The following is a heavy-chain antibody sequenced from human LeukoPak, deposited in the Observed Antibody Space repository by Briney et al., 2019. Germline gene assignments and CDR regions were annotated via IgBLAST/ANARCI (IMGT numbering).Heavy chain of an antibody. J-gene: IGHJ3*02. CDR3: ASDSSEMTTVTTGAFDI. CDR2: ISSSSSYI. D-gene: IGHD4-11*01. Sequence: GGSLRLSCAASGFTFSSYSMNWVRPAPGKGLEWDSSISSSSSYIYYAHSVQGRFTISRDNAKNSLYLQMNSLRAEDTAVYYCASDSSEMTTVTTGAFDIWGKGTMVTVSS. CDR1: GFTFSSYS. V-gene: IGHV3-21*01.